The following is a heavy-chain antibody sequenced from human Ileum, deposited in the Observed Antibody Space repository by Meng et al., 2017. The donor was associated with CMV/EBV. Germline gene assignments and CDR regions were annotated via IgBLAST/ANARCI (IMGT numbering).Heavy chain of an antibody. V-gene: IGHV4-61*02. CDR2: LYTSGST. CDR3: ARDLGDANWFDP. Sequence: QVQLQESGPGLVKPSQTLSLTCTVSGGSISSGGYYWSWIRQPAGKGLEWIGRLYTSGSTTYSPSLKSRVTISVDSSKNQFSLRLSSVTAADTAVYYCARDLGDANWFDPWGQGTLVTVSS. J-gene: IGHJ5*02. D-gene: IGHD4-17*01. CDR1: GGSISSGGYY.